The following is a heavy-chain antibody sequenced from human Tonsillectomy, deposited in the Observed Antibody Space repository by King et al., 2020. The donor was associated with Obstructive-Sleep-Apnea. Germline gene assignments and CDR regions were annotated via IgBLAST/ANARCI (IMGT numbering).Heavy chain of an antibody. Sequence: QLVQSGAEVKKPGASVKVSCKASGYTFTSYDINWVRQATGQGLEWMGWMNPNSGDTGYAQKFQGRVTLTRDTSMSTAYMELGSLRFEDTAVYYCARYHNCSSPIGTCYKSFDPWGQGTLVTVSS. CDR1: GYTFTSYD. CDR2: MNPNSGDT. J-gene: IGHJ5*02. V-gene: IGHV1-8*01. CDR3: ARYHNCSSPIGTCYKSFDP. D-gene: IGHD2-2*01.